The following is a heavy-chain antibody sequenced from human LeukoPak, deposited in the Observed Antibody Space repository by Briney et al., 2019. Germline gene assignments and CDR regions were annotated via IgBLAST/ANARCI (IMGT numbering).Heavy chain of an antibody. Sequence: ASVKVSCKASGGTFSSYAISWVRQAPGQGLEWMGWISAYNGNTNYAQKLQGRVTMTTDTSTSTAYMELRSLRSDDAAVYYCARAFAAGTGRIDYWGQGTLVTVSS. V-gene: IGHV1-18*01. J-gene: IGHJ4*02. CDR1: GGTFSSYA. D-gene: IGHD6-13*01. CDR2: ISAYNGNT. CDR3: ARAFAAGTGRIDY.